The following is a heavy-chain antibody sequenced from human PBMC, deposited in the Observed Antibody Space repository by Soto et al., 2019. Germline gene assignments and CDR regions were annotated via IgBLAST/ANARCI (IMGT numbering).Heavy chain of an antibody. Sequence: GESLKISCKGSGYSFTSYWISWVRQMPGKGLEWMGRIEPSDSYTNYSPSFQGHVTISADKSISTAYLQWGSLKASDTATYYCARDKAYYSGNAGYYYYGLDVWGQGTTVTVSS. J-gene: IGHJ6*02. CDR1: GYSFTSYW. CDR2: IEPSDSYT. CDR3: ARDKAYYSGNAGYYYYGLDV. D-gene: IGHD3-10*01. V-gene: IGHV5-10-1*01.